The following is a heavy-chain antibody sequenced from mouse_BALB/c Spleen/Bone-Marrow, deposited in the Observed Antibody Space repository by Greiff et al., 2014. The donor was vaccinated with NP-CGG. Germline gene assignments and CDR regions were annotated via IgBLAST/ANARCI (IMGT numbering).Heavy chain of an antibody. CDR3: ASSGNYEGGAMDY. J-gene: IGHJ4*01. V-gene: IGHV14-3*02. D-gene: IGHD2-1*01. CDR1: GFNIKDTY. Sequence: EVQLVESGAELVKPGASVKLSCTASGFNIKDTYMHWVKQRPEQGLEWIGRIDPANGNTKYDPTFQGKATITADTSSNTAYLQLSSLTSEDTAVYYCASSGNYEGGAMDYWGQGISVTVSS. CDR2: IDPANGNT.